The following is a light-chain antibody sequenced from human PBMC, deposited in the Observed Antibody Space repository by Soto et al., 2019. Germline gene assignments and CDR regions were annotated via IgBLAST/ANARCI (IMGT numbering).Light chain of an antibody. Sequence: EVVLTQSPATLSLSPGEGATLSCRVSQSISSSYLSWYQQRPGQAPRLLIYGASTRATGIPARFSGSGRGSGTDFTLTISRLEPEDFALYYCHQYDNSPLTFGGGTKVDIK. CDR2: GAS. J-gene: IGKJ4*01. CDR3: HQYDNSPLT. V-gene: IGKV3D-7*01. CDR1: QSISSSY.